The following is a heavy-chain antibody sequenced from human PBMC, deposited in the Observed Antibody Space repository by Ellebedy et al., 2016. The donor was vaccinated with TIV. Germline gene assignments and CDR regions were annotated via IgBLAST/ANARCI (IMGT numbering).Heavy chain of an antibody. CDR3: ARGRGLDV. CDR1: NFIFSKVW. V-gene: IGHV3-7*01. J-gene: IGHJ6*02. CDR2: IKEDGTEK. D-gene: IGHD3-10*01. Sequence: GESLKISCAVSNFIFSKVWMSWVRQTPGKGLEWVASIKEDGTEKKYVDSEMGRFTISRDNAENSMYLQMNSLRAEDTALYYCARGRGLDVWGQGTTVTVSS.